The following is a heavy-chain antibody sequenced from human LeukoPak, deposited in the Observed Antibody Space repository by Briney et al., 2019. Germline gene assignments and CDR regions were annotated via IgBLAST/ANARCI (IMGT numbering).Heavy chain of an antibody. V-gene: IGHV4-31*03. CDR2: IYYSGST. CDR1: GGSISSGGYY. D-gene: IGHD3-22*01. CDR3: ARDNYYDSSGLDY. Sequence: SETLSLTCTVSGGSISSGGYYWSWIRQHPGKGLEWIGYIYYSGSTYYNPSLKSRVTISVDTSKNQFSLKLSSVTAADTAVYYCARDNYYDSSGLDYWGQGTLVTASS. J-gene: IGHJ4*02.